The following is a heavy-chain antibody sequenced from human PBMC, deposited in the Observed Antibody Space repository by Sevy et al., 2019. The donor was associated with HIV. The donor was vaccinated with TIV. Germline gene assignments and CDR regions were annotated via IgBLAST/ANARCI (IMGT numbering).Heavy chain of an antibody. J-gene: IGHJ6*02. CDR3: AREGVDFWSGPVDFDYGMDV. CDR2: INTHGTNT. D-gene: IGHD3-3*01. V-gene: IGHV3-74*01. CDR1: GFTFSRYW. Sequence: GEALKISCAASGFTFSRYWMHWVRHAPGKGLVWVSRINTHGTNTIYADYVKGRFTISRDNAKNTVSLQMNSLRADDTGVNYCAREGVDFWSGPVDFDYGMDVWGQGTTVTVSS.